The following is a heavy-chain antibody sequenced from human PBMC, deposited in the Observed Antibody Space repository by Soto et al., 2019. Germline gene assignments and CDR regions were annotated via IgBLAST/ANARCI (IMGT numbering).Heavy chain of an antibody. D-gene: IGHD2-2*01. J-gene: IGHJ6*02. CDR3: AREDIVVVPAANGNLYYGMDV. CDR1: GYTFTGYY. Sequence: QVQLVQSGAEVKKPGASVKVSCKASGYTFTGYYMHWVRQAPGQGLEWMGWINPNSGGTNYAQKFQGRVTMTRDTSISTAYMELSRLRSDDTAVYYCAREDIVVVPAANGNLYYGMDVWGQGTTVTVSS. CDR2: INPNSGGT. V-gene: IGHV1-2*02.